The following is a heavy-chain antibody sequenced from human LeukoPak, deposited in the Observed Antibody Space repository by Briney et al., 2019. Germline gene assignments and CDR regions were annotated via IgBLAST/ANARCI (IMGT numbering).Heavy chain of an antibody. CDR2: IKQDGSEK. J-gene: IGHJ4*02. CDR3: ARSAPTRTLIGSGADY. Sequence: PGGSLRLSCAASGFTFNNYWMTWVRQAPGKGVEWVANIKQDGSEKYYVDSVKGRFTISRDNAKSSLYLQMNSLRAEDTAVYYCARSAPTRTLIGSGADYWGQGTLVTVSS. CDR1: GFTFNNYW. D-gene: IGHD3-22*01. V-gene: IGHV3-7*01.